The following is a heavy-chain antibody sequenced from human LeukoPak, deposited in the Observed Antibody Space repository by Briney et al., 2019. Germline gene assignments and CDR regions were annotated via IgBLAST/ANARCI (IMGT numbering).Heavy chain of an antibody. J-gene: IGHJ6*03. D-gene: IGHD1-26*01. CDR3: ARSGSYLMGYYYYMDV. Sequence: SETLSLTCAVYGGSFSGYYWSWIRQPPGKGLEWIGEINHSGSTNYNPSLKSRVTISVDTSKNQFSLKLSSVTAADTAVYYCARSGSYLMGYYYYMDVWGKGTTVTISS. CDR2: INHSGST. V-gene: IGHV4-34*01. CDR1: GGSFSGYY.